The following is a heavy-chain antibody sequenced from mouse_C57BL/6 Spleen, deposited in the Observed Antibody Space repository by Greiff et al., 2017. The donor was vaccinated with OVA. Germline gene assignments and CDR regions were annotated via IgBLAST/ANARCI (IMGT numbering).Heavy chain of an antibody. D-gene: IGHD1-1*01. V-gene: IGHV5-12*01. CDR1: GFTFSDYY. CDR3: ARHRDSYYYGSSYWFAY. CDR2: ISNGGGST. Sequence: EVKLVESGGGLVQPGGSLKLSCAASGFTFSDYYMYWVRQTPEKRLEWVAYISNGGGSTYYPDTVKGRFTISRENAKNTLYLQMSRLKSEDTAMYYCARHRDSYYYGSSYWFAYWGQGTLVTVSA. J-gene: IGHJ3*01.